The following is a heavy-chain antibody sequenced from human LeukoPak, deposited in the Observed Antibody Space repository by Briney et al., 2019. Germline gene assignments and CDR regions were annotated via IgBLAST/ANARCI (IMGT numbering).Heavy chain of an antibody. J-gene: IGHJ1*01. CDR3: ASSSSSWYWFQH. V-gene: IGHV1-2*02. D-gene: IGHD6-13*01. CDR1: GYTFTGYY. Sequence: GASVKVSCKASGYTFTGYYMHWVRQAPGQGLEWMGWINPKSGGTNYAQKFQGRVTMTRDTSISTAYMELSRLRSDDTAVYYCASSSSSWYWFQHWGQGTLVTVSS. CDR2: INPKSGGT.